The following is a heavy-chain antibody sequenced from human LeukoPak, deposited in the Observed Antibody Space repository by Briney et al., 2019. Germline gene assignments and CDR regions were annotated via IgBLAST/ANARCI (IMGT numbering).Heavy chain of an antibody. CDR1: GFTFSSYG. V-gene: IGHV3-33*01. Sequence: PGRSLRLSCAASGFTFSSYGMHWVRQAPGKGLEWVAVIWYDGSNKYYADSVKGRFTISRDNPKNTLYLQMNSLRAEDTAVYYCARAPGVWGSYRSNYFDYWGQGTLVTVSS. J-gene: IGHJ4*02. D-gene: IGHD3-16*02. CDR3: ARAPGVWGSYRSNYFDY. CDR2: IWYDGSNK.